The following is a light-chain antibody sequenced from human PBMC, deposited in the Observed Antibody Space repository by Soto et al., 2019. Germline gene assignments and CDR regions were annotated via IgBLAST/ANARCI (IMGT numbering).Light chain of an antibody. CDR3: QQYDTYPYT. CDR1: QSISRY. CDR2: KAS. J-gene: IGKJ2*01. Sequence: DIQMTQSPSTLSASVGDRVTITCRASQSISRYLAWYQQKPGKAPKVLIYKASTLESGVPSRFSGSGSETEFTLTISSLQPDDFATYYCQQYDTYPYTFGQGTNLEIQ. V-gene: IGKV1-5*03.